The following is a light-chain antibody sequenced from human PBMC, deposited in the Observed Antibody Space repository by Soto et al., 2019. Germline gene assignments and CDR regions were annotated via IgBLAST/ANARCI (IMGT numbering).Light chain of an antibody. CDR2: DAS. J-gene: IGKJ1*01. CDR3: QQYNSYWT. Sequence: DIPMTKSPSTLSASVGDRVTITCRASQSISSWLAWYQQKPGKAPKVLIYDASNLESGVPSRFSGSGSGTEFTLIISSLQPDDFATYYCQQYNSYWTFRQGTKVEIK. CDR1: QSISSW. V-gene: IGKV1-5*01.